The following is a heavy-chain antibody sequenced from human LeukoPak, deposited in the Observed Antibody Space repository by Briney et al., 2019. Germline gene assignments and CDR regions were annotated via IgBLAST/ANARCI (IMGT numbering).Heavy chain of an antibody. CDR3: ARNGPRSYSSSWYGYYYYYMDV. J-gene: IGHJ6*03. Sequence: PGGSLRLSCAASGFTFSSYEMNWVRQAPGKGLEWVSYISSSGSTIYYADSVKGRFTISRDNAKNSLYLQMNSLRAEDTAVYYCARNGPRSYSSSWYGYYYYYMDVWGKGTTVTVSS. D-gene: IGHD6-13*01. V-gene: IGHV3-48*03. CDR2: ISSSGSTI. CDR1: GFTFSSYE.